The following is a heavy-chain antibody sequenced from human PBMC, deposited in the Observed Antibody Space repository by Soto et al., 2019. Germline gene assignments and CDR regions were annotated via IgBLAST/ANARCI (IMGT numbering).Heavy chain of an antibody. V-gene: IGHV1-18*01. Sequence: QVQLVQSGAEVKKPGSSVKVSCKASGGTFSSYAISWVRQAPGQGLEWMGGISAYNGNTNYAQKLQGRVTMTTDTSTSTAYMELRSLRSDDTAVYYCVSCPRLYYFDYWGQGTLVTVSS. CDR2: ISAYNGNT. D-gene: IGHD2-2*01. J-gene: IGHJ4*02. CDR3: VSCPRLYYFDY. CDR1: GGTFSSYA.